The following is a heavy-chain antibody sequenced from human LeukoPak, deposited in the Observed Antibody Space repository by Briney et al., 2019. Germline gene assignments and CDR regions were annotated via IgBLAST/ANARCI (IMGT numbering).Heavy chain of an antibody. Sequence: ASVKVSCKASGGTFSSYAISWVRQAPGQGLEWMGRIIPILGIANYAQKFQGRVTITADKSTSTAYMELSSLRSEDTAVYYCASPHLKLSATAIYYWGQGTLVTVSS. D-gene: IGHD2-2*02. CDR2: IIPILGIA. CDR1: GGTFSSYA. J-gene: IGHJ4*02. V-gene: IGHV1-69*04. CDR3: ASPHLKLSATAIYY.